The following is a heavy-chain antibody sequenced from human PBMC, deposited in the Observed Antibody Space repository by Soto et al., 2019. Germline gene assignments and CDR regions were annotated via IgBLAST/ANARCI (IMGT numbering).Heavy chain of an antibody. CDR1: GGSISSYY. CDR3: ARGHFDSRGYSNALDY. V-gene: IGHV4-59*01. CDR2: IYYSGST. Sequence: XXTLSLTFTVSGGSISSYYWRWILQPPGKGLEWIGYIYYSGSTNYNPSLKSRVTISLDMSKNHVSLILKSVNIEDSAIYYCARGHFDSRGYSNALDYWGQGIQVTVSS. J-gene: IGHJ4*02. D-gene: IGHD3-22*01.